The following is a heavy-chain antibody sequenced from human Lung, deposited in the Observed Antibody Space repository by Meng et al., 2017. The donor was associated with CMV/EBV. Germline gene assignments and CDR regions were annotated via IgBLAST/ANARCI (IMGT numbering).Heavy chain of an antibody. V-gene: IGHV3-23*01. Sequence: ESXMISXAGSESTFSHFSMNWVRQAPGGGLEWVSAVSGTGDGAYFADSEKGRVNISRDNFKRTLYLEMSSLSAEVTAVYYCATDMGGFRYCSGGTWDKFDNWGQGXLVTVSS. CDR2: VSGTGDGA. D-gene: IGHD2-15*01. CDR3: ATDMGGFRYCSGGTWDKFDN. J-gene: IGHJ4*02. CDR1: ESTFSHFS.